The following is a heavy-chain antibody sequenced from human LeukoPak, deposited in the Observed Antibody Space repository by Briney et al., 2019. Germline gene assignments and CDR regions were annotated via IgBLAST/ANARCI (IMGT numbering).Heavy chain of an antibody. Sequence: PGGSLRLSCAASGFTFSSYAMSWVRQAPGKGLEWVSAISGSGGSTYYADSVKGRFTISRDNSKNTLYLQMNSLRAEDTAVYYCAKFVAYYYDSSAVDYWGQGTLVTVSS. CDR3: AKFVAYYYDSSAVDY. CDR2: ISGSGGST. D-gene: IGHD3-22*01. V-gene: IGHV3-23*01. CDR1: GFTFSSYA. J-gene: IGHJ4*02.